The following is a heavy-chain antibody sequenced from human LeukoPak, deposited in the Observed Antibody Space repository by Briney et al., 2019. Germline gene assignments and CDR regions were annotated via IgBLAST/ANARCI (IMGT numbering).Heavy chain of an antibody. D-gene: IGHD1-26*01. CDR3: ARYSGSYNWYFDL. V-gene: IGHV1-18*04. Sequence: ASVKVSCMQSLYTFTSYYMHWVRQAPGQGLEWMGLINGYNANTNYAQKLQGRVTMTTDTSTSTAYMELRSLRSDDTAVYYCARYSGSYNWYFDLWGRGTLVTVSS. J-gene: IGHJ2*01. CDR2: INGYNANT. CDR1: LYTFTSYY.